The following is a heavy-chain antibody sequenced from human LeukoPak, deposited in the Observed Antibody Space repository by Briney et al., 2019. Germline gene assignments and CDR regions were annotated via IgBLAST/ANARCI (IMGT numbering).Heavy chain of an antibody. J-gene: IGHJ3*02. Sequence: ASVKVSCTASGYTFTSYGISWVRQAPGQGLEWMGWISAYNGNTNYAQKLQGRVTMTTDTSTSTAYMELRSLRSDDTAVYYCASLLNCGGDCSTDDAFDIWGQGTMVTVSS. CDR1: GYTFTSYG. CDR3: ASLLNCGGDCSTDDAFDI. CDR2: ISAYNGNT. D-gene: IGHD2-21*02. V-gene: IGHV1-18*01.